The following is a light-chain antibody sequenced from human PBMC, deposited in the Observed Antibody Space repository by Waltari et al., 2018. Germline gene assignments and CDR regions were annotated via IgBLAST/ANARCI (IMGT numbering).Light chain of an antibody. CDR2: ATS. CDR1: QSISGY. CDR3: QQSYRTPPLT. Sequence: DIQMTQSPSSLSASVGDRVTITCRASQSISGYLKWYQQKPGKAPKVLIYATSSLQSGAPSRFSGSGSGTDFTLTISSLQPEDVATYYCQQSYRTPPLTFGGGTKVEIK. V-gene: IGKV1-39*01. J-gene: IGKJ4*01.